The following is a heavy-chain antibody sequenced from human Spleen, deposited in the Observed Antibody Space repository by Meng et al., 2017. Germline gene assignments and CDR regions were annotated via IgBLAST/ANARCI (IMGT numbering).Heavy chain of an antibody. CDR2: ISGDGSST. CDR3: ARASIAVADKGDY. J-gene: IGHJ4*02. D-gene: IGHD6-19*01. Sequence: GESLKISCAASGFTFSSYWMDWVRQAPGKGLEWVSFISGDGSSTSYADSVKGRFTISRDNAKNTLYLQMNSLRVEDTAAYYCARASIAVADKGDYWGQGTLVTVSS. CDR1: GFTFSSYW. V-gene: IGHV3-74*01.